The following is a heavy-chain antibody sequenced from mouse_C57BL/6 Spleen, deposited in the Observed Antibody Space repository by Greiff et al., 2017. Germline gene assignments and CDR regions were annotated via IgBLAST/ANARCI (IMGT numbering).Heavy chain of an antibody. CDR1: GYTFTDSY. CDR3: ARSWDYYAMDY. V-gene: IGHV1-84*01. Sequence: QVQLKQSGPELVKPGASVKISCKASGYTFTDSYINWVKQRPGQGLEWIGWIYPGSGNTTYNETFKGKATLTVYTSSGTAYMQLSSLTSEDAAVYFCARSWDYYAMDYWGQGTSVTVSS. J-gene: IGHJ4*01. CDR2: IYPGSGNT. D-gene: IGHD4-1*01.